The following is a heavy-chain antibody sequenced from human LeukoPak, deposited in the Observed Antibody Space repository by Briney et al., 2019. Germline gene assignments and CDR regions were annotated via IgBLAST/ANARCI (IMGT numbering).Heavy chain of an antibody. CDR2: FDPEDGET. CDR1: GYTLTELS. Sequence: ASVKVSCKVSGYTLTELSMHWVREAPGKGLEWMGGFDPEDGETIYAQKFQGRVTMTEDTSTDTAYMELSSLRSEDTAVYYCATGSGIVGATSWYYWGQGTLVTVSS. CDR3: ATGSGIVGATSWYY. D-gene: IGHD1-26*01. J-gene: IGHJ4*02. V-gene: IGHV1-24*01.